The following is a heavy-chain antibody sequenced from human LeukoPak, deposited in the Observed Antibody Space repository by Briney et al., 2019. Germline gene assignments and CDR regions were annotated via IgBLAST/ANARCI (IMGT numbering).Heavy chain of an antibody. CDR2: IIPILGIA. V-gene: IGHV1-69*04. CDR1: GGTFSSYT. Sequence: SVKVSCKASGGTFSSYTLSWVRQAPGQGLEWMGRIIPILGIATYAQKFQGRVTITADKSASTGYMELSSLRSEDTAVYYCAREAGEFHYWGQGTLVTVSS. D-gene: IGHD3-16*01. J-gene: IGHJ4*02. CDR3: AREAGEFHY.